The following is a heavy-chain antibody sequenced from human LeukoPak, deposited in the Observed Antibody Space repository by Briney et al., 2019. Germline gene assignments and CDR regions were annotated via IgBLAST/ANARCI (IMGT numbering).Heavy chain of an antibody. CDR2: ISSSGSTI. V-gene: IGHV3-48*03. CDR1: GFTFRSYE. Sequence: GGSLRLSCEDSGFTFRSYEMNWVRQAPGKGLEWVSYISSSGSTIYYADSVKGRFTISRDNAKNSLYLQMNSLRAEDTAVYYCARGLMGYYYDSSGYDSWGQGTLVTVSS. D-gene: IGHD3-22*01. CDR3: ARGLMGYYYDSSGYDS. J-gene: IGHJ4*02.